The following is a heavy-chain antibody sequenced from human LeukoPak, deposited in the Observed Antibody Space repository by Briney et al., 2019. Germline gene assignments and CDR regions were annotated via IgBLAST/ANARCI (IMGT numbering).Heavy chain of an antibody. J-gene: IGHJ5*02. V-gene: IGHV1-2*02. Sequence: ASVKVSCKASGYTFTGYYMHWVRQAPGQGLEWMGWINPNSGGTNYAQKFQGRVTMTRDTSISTAYMEVSRLTSDDTAVYYCATFGSRSSPTSYNWFDPWGQGTLVTVSS. CDR1: GYTFTGYY. CDR3: ATFGSRSSPTSYNWFDP. CDR2: INPNSGGT. D-gene: IGHD6-13*01.